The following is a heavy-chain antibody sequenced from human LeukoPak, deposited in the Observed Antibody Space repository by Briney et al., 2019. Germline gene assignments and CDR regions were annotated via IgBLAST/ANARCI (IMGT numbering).Heavy chain of an antibody. D-gene: IGHD1-26*01. CDR3: ARAQVGATGGGNLDH. J-gene: IGHJ4*02. CDR2: IKIGGSEK. CDR1: GFTFSSYW. V-gene: IGHV3-7*01. Sequence: GGSLRLSCAASGFTFSSYWMTWVRQTPEKGLEWVANIKIGGSEKYYVDSVKGRFTISRDDAKNSLYLQMNTLRVEDTALYYCARAQVGATGGGNLDHWGQGTLVTISS.